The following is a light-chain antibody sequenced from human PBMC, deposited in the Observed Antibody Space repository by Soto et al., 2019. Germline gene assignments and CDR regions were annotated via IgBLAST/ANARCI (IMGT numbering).Light chain of an antibody. V-gene: IGKV1-39*01. CDR3: QQSYSTPPIT. CDR1: QTISTY. J-gene: IGKJ5*01. Sequence: DIQMTQSPSTLSASVGDRVTITCRASQTISTYLAWYQQKPGKAPKVLIYAASRLQSGVPSRFSGSGSGTDFTLTISSLQPEDFAIYYCQQSYSTPPITFGQGTRLEIK. CDR2: AAS.